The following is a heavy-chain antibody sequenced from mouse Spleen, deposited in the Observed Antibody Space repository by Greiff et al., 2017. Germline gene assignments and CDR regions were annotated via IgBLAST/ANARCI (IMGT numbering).Heavy chain of an antibody. J-gene: IGHJ4*01. Sequence: QVQLQQSGTELVKPGASVKLSCKASGYTFTSYWMHWVKQRPGQGLEWIGNINPSNGGTNYNEKFKSKATLTVDKSSSTAYMQLSSLTSEDSAVYYCARGYYDGRGKLYYAMDYWGQGTSVTVSS. CDR2: INPSNGGT. CDR1: GYTFTSYW. CDR3: ARGYYDGRGKLYYAMDY. V-gene: IGHV1-53*01. D-gene: IGHD1-1*01.